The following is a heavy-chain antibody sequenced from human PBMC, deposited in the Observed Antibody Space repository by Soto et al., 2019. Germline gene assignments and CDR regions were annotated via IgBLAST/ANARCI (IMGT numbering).Heavy chain of an antibody. CDR2: IYHSGST. V-gene: IGHV4-4*02. J-gene: IGHJ5*02. CDR3: ARDIVVAVAGYNWFDP. D-gene: IGHD2-15*01. Sequence: KPSETLSLTCAVSGGSISSSNWWSWVRQPPGKGLEWIGEIYHSGSTNYNPSLKSRVTISVDKSKNQFSLKLSSVTATDTAVYYCARDIVVAVAGYNWFDPWGQGTLVTVSS. CDR1: GGSISSSNW.